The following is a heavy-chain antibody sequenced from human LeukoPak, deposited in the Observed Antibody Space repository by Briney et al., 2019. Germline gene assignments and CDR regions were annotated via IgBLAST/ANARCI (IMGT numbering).Heavy chain of an antibody. CDR3: ARQTGPGAFDT. D-gene: IGHD1-1*01. Sequence: PGGSLRLSCAASGFTFSSYWMSWVRQAPGKGLEWVANIKQDGSEKYYVDPVKGRFTISRDNAKNSLYLQMNSLRAEDTAVYYCARQTGPGAFDTWGQGTMVTVSS. J-gene: IGHJ3*02. V-gene: IGHV3-7*01. CDR2: IKQDGSEK. CDR1: GFTFSSYW.